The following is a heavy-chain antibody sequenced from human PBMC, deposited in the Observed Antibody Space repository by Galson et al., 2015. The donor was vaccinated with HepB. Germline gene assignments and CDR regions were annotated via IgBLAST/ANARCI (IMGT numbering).Heavy chain of an antibody. CDR3: ARGRITMVRGARGWFDP. CDR2: INHSGST. Sequence: SETLSLTCAVYGGSFSGYYWSWIRQPPGKGLEWIGEINHSGSTNYNPSLKSRVTISVDTSKNQFSLKLSSVTAADTAVYYCARGRITMVRGARGWFDPWGQGTLVTVSS. V-gene: IGHV4-34*01. CDR1: GGSFSGYY. J-gene: IGHJ5*02. D-gene: IGHD3-10*01.